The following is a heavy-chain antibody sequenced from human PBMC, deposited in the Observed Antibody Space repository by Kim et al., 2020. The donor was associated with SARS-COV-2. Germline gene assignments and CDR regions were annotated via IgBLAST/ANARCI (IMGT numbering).Heavy chain of an antibody. V-gene: IGHV1-18*04. CDR1: GYTFTSYG. Sequence: ASVKVSCKASGYTFTSYGISWVRQAPGQGLEWMGWISAYNGNTNYAQKLQGRVTMTTDTSTSTAYMELRSLRSDDTAVYYCARDLEDYDSSGYYVNPNHFDYWGQGTLVTVSS. D-gene: IGHD3-22*01. CDR3: ARDLEDYDSSGYYVNPNHFDY. J-gene: IGHJ4*02. CDR2: ISAYNGNT.